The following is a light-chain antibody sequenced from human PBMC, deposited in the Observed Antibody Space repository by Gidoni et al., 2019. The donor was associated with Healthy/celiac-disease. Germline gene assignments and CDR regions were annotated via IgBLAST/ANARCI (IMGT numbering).Light chain of an antibody. CDR1: QDISNY. CDR3: QQYDNLMCS. V-gene: IGKV1-33*01. J-gene: IGKJ2*04. CDR2: DAS. Sequence: DLQMTQSPSSLSASVGDRVNITCQASQDISNYLNWYQQKPGKAPKLLIYDASNLETGVPSRFSGSGSGTDFTFTISSLQSEDIATYYCQQYDNLMCSFGQGTKLEIK.